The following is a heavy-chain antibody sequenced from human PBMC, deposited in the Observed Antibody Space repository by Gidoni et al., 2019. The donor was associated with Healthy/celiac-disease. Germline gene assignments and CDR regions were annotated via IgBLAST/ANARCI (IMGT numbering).Heavy chain of an antibody. Sequence: GMHWVRQAPGKGLEWVAVISYDGSNKYYADSVKGRFTISRDNSKNTLYLQMNSLRAEDTAVYYCAKDNDYDYTWGSYRYTYGFDYWGQGTLVTVSS. CDR1: G. CDR2: ISYDGSNK. D-gene: IGHD3-16*02. CDR3: AKDNDYDYTWGSYRYTYGFDY. J-gene: IGHJ4*02. V-gene: IGHV3-30*18.